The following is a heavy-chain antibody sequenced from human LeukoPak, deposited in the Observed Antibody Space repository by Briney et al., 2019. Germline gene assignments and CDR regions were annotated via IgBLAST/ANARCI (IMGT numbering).Heavy chain of an antibody. CDR3: ARDQQQLDRDFDY. CDR1: GFTFSDYY. V-gene: IGHV3-11*01. Sequence: GGSLRLSCAASGFTFSDYYMSWIRQAPGQGLEWVSYISSSGSTIYYADSVKGRFTISRDNAKNSLYLQMNSLRAEDTAVYYCARDQQQLDRDFDYWGQGTLVTVSS. CDR2: ISSSGSTI. D-gene: IGHD6-13*01. J-gene: IGHJ4*02.